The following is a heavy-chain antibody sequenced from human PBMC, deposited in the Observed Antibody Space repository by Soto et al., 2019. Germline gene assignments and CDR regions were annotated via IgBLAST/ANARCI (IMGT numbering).Heavy chain of an antibody. CDR1: GYTFTSYA. CDR2: INAGNGNT. D-gene: IGHD6-6*01. J-gene: IGHJ1*01. CDR3: ARDSTDWYSSSSFQH. V-gene: IGHV1-3*01. Sequence: ASVKVSCKASGYTFTSYAMHWVRQAPGQRLEWMGWINAGNGNTKYSQKFQGRVTITRDTSASTAYMELSSLRSEDTAVYYCARDSTDWYSSSSFQHWGQGTLVTVSS.